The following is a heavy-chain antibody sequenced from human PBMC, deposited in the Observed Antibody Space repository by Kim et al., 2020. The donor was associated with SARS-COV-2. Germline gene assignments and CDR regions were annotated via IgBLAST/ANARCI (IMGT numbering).Heavy chain of an antibody. CDR3: ARGPAYDSSGYYIDY. J-gene: IGHJ4*02. D-gene: IGHD3-22*01. Sequence: KFQGRATITADESTSTAYMELSSLRSEDTAVYYCARGPAYDSSGYYIDYWGQGTLVTVSS. V-gene: IGHV1-69*01.